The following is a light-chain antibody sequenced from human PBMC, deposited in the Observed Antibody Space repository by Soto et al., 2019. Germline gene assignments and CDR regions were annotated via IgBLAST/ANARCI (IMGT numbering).Light chain of an antibody. Sequence: DIQMTQSPSSLSASVGDRVTITCRASQSISSYLNWYQQKPGKAPKLLIYAASSLQSGVPSRFSGSGSGTDFTLTISSLQPEDFAVYYCQQYGGSPLFTFGPGTKVDI. J-gene: IGKJ3*01. CDR2: AAS. CDR1: QSISSY. V-gene: IGKV1-39*01. CDR3: QQYGGSPLFT.